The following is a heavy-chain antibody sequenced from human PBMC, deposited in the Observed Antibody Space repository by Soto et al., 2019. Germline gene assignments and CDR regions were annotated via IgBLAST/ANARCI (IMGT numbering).Heavy chain of an antibody. D-gene: IGHD5-12*01. J-gene: IGHJ4*02. CDR2: IWYDGSNK. Sequence: QVQLVESGGGVVQPGRSLRLSCAASGFTFSSYGMHWVRQAPGKGLEWVAVIWYDGSNKYYADSVKGRFTISRDNSKNTLYLQMNSLRAEDTAVYYCARGPIYGGYYQDYWGQGTLVTVSS. V-gene: IGHV3-33*01. CDR3: ARGPIYGGYYQDY. CDR1: GFTFSSYG.